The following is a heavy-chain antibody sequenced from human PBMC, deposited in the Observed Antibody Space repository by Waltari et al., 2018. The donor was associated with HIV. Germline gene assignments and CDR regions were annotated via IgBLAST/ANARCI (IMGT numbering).Heavy chain of an antibody. CDR2: IKNKATTYAT. V-gene: IGHV3-73*01. CDR1: GFTFSGST. J-gene: IGHJ4*02. CDR3: TRLPTSYYVSGTYPFDY. D-gene: IGHD3-10*01. Sequence: EVQLVESGGGLVQPGGSLKLSCAASGFTFSGSTMHWVRQASGKGLDWVGQIKNKATTYATAYAASVKGRFTISRDDSKNTAYLQMNSLEIEDTAVYYCTRLPTSYYVSGTYPFDYWGQGTLVTVSS.